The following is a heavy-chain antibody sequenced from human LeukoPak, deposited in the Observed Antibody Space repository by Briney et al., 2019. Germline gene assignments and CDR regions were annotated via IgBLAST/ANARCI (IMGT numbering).Heavy chain of an antibody. V-gene: IGHV1-8*01. CDR1: GYTFTSYD. CDR2: MNPNSGNT. J-gene: IGHJ6*02. D-gene: IGHD6-19*01. Sequence: ASVNVSCKASGYTFTSYDINWVRQATGQGLEWMGWMNPNSGNTGYAQKFQGRVTMTRNTSISTAYMELSSLRSEDTAVYYCARGRFSSGWYDVAVYYYYYGMDVWGQGTTVTVSS. CDR3: ARGRFSSGWYDVAVYYYYYGMDV.